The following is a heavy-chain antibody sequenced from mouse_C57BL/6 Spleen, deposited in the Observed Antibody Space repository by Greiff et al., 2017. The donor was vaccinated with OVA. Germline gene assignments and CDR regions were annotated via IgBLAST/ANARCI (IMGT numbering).Heavy chain of an antibody. V-gene: IGHV5-4*01. Sequence: EVQLVESGGGLVKPGGSLKLSCAASGFTFSSYAMSWVRQTPEKRLEWVATISDGGSYTYYPDNVKGRFTISRDNAKNNLYLQMSHLKSEDTAMYYCARETTVVATRAMDYWGQGTSVTVSS. CDR1: GFTFSSYA. J-gene: IGHJ4*01. CDR3: ARETTVVATRAMDY. CDR2: ISDGGSYT. D-gene: IGHD1-1*01.